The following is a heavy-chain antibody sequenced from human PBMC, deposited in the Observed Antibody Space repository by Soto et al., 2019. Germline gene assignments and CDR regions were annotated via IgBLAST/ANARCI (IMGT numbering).Heavy chain of an antibody. D-gene: IGHD2-15*01. Sequence: PSETLSLTCAVYGGSFSGYYWSWIRQPPGKGLEWIGEINHSGSTNYNPSLKSRVTISVDTSKNQFSLKLSSVTAADTAVYYCARGPDYCSGGSCYLGVFDYWGQGTLVTVSS. CDR3: ARGPDYCSGGSCYLGVFDY. CDR1: GGSFSGYY. J-gene: IGHJ4*02. V-gene: IGHV4-34*01. CDR2: INHSGST.